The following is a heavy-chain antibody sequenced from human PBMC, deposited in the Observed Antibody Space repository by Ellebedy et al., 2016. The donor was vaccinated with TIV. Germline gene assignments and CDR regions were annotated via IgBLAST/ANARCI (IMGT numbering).Heavy chain of an antibody. CDR1: GGSFSDYY. CDR2: INHSGST. Sequence: SETLSLXXAVYGGSFSDYYWSWIRQPPGKGLEWIGEINHSGSTNYNPSLKSRVTISVDTSKNQFSLKLNSVTAADTAVYYCARWGGSIAAAYWGQGTLVTVSS. D-gene: IGHD6-13*01. J-gene: IGHJ4*02. V-gene: IGHV4-34*01. CDR3: ARWGGSIAAAY.